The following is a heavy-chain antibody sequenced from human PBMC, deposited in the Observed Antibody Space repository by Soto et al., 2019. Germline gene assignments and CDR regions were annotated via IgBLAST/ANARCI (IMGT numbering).Heavy chain of an antibody. Sequence: PSETLSLTCTVSGGSITSYYWSWIRQPPGKGLEWIGYIYFSGSANYNPSLKSRVTISVDTSKNQFSLKLSSVTAADTAVYYCARVPDRWGQGTLVTVSS. CDR1: GGSITSYY. CDR3: ARVPDR. J-gene: IGHJ5*02. V-gene: IGHV4-59*12. CDR2: IYFSGSA. D-gene: IGHD2-2*01.